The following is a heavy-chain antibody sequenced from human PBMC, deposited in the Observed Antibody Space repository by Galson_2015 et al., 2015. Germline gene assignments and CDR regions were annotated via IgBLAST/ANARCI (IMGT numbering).Heavy chain of an antibody. D-gene: IGHD6-19*01. J-gene: IGHJ4*02. Sequence: ETLSLTCDVYGGPFSAYYWSWIRQPPGKGLEWIGEINHSGSTHYSPSLKSRVTISVDTSKNQFSLKLSSVTAADTAVYYCVRGPGIAVAGTNSYYFDYWGQGTLVTVSS. CDR1: GGPFSAYY. V-gene: IGHV4-34*01. CDR2: INHSGST. CDR3: VRGPGIAVAGTNSYYFDY.